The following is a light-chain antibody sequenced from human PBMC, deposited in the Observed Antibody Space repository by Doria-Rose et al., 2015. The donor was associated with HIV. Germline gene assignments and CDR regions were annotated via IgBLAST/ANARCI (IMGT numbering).Light chain of an antibody. CDR1: QSFSSTY. CDR2: DGS. CDR3: HQYGTSWT. V-gene: IGKV3-20*01. Sequence: TQSPGTLSLSPGERATLSCRASQSFSSTYLAWYQQNPGQAPSLLIYDGSTRATGIPDRFSASASGTDFTLTINRLEPEDFALYYCHQYGTSWTFGQGTKVEI. J-gene: IGKJ1*01.